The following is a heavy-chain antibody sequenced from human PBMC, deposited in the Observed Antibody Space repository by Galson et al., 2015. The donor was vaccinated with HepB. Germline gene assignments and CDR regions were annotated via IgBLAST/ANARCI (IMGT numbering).Heavy chain of an antibody. CDR2: MDYSGRT. Sequence: ETLSLTCTVSGGSISSYYWSWIRQPPGKGLEWIGYMDYSGRTNYNPSLKSRVTISVDTSKNQFSLKLSSVTAADTAVYYCARSRQKTMAGLFSLSALYGMDVWGQGTTVTVSS. J-gene: IGHJ6*02. CDR1: GGSISSYY. CDR3: ARSRQKTMAGLFSLSALYGMDV. D-gene: IGHD3-10*01. V-gene: IGHV4-59*01.